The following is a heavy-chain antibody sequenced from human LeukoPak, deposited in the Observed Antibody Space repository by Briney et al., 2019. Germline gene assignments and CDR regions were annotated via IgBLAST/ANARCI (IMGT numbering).Heavy chain of an antibody. CDR3: ARVFGSSPYNWFDP. J-gene: IGHJ5*02. D-gene: IGHD6-6*01. CDR2: IYYSGST. V-gene: IGHV4-59*01. Sequence: PSETLSLTCTVSGGSISSYYWSWIRQLPGTGLEWIGYIYYSGSTNYNPSLKSRVTISVDTSKNQFSLKLSSVTAADTAVYYCARVFGSSPYNWFDPWGQGTLVTVSS. CDR1: GGSISSYY.